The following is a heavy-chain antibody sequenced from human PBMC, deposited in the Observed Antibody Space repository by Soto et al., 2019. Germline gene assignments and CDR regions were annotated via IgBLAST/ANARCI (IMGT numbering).Heavy chain of an antibody. Sequence: GGSLRLSCAASGFTFDAYAMHWVRPAPGKGLEWVSLISGDGGSTYYADSVKGRFNISRDNSKNSLYLQRNSLRTEDTALYYCAKDIGPSGYDPYYYGMDVWGQGTTVTVSS. CDR2: ISGDGGST. V-gene: IGHV3-43*02. J-gene: IGHJ6*02. CDR1: GFTFDAYA. CDR3: AKDIGPSGYDPYYYGMDV. D-gene: IGHD5-12*01.